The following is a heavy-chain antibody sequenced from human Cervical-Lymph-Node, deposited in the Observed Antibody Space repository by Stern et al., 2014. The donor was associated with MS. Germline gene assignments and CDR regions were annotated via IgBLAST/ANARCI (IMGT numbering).Heavy chain of an antibody. CDR1: GFSLVTSGVR. CDR3: ARMMGSGYRHYFDY. Sequence: QITLKESGPALVKPTQTLTLTCTFSGFSLVTSGVRVSWIRQPPGKALEWLARIDWNDKTFYNTSLMTRLTISKDTSKNQVFLTMTNVDPVDTATYYCARMMGSGYRHYFDYWGQGTPVTVS. V-gene: IGHV2-70*04. D-gene: IGHD3-3*01. J-gene: IGHJ4*02. CDR2: IDWNDKT.